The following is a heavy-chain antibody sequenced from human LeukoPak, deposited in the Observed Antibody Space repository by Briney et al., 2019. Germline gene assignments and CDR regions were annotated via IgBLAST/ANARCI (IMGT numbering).Heavy chain of an antibody. CDR1: GFTFSNYG. J-gene: IGHJ4*02. Sequence: GGSLRPSCAASGFTFSNYGMHWVRQAPGKGLEWVALISYDGNNKYYADSVKGRFTISRDNSKNTLYLQLNSLRAEDTAVYYCARDTAGADYWGQGTLVTVSS. CDR3: ARDTAGADY. V-gene: IGHV3-30*03. CDR2: ISYDGNNK. D-gene: IGHD1-1*01.